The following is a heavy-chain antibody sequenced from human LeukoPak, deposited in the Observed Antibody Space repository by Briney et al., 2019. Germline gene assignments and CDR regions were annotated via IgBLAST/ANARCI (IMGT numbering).Heavy chain of an antibody. CDR3: ARDYYDSGGYSYYFDY. CDR2: IKQDGSEK. D-gene: IGHD3-22*01. V-gene: IGHV3-7*01. CDR1: GFTFSNYW. J-gene: IGHJ4*02. Sequence: GGSLRLSCAASGFTFSNYWMSWVRQAPGKGLEWVANIKQDGSEKYYVDSVKGRFTISRDNAKNSLYLQMNSLRAEDTAVYYCARDYYDSGGYSYYFDYWGQGTLVTVSS.